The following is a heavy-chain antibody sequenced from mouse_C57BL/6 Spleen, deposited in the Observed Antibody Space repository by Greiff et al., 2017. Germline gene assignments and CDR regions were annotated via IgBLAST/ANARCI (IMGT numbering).Heavy chain of an antibody. CDR1: VYTFTRFW. D-gene: IGHD2-2*01. J-gene: IGHJ2*01. Sequence: QVPLQQPGAELVKPGASVKMSCKASVYTFTRFWITGVEQRPGQGLVWSGDIYPGCGSTNYNEKFKSKATLTVDTSSSAAYMQLSSLTSEYSAVYYCARSGYGYDYFDYWGQGTTLTVSS. CDR3: ARSGYGYDYFDY. CDR2: IYPGCGST. V-gene: IGHV1-55*01.